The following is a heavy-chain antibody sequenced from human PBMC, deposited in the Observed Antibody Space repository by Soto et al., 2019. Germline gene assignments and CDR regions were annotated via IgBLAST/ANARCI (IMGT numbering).Heavy chain of an antibody. Sequence: QVQLVQSGAEVKKPGSSVKVSCKASGGTFSSYAISWVRQAPGQGLEWMGGIIPIFGTANYAQKFQGRVTSTADESXXRXYXVLSSRRSEDTAVYYCARGRLGYCIGTGCPSVQFDYWGQGTLVTVSS. V-gene: IGHV1-69*12. CDR2: IIPIFGTA. D-gene: IGHD2-2*01. CDR3: ARGRLGYCIGTGCPSVQFDY. CDR1: GGTFSSYA. J-gene: IGHJ4*02.